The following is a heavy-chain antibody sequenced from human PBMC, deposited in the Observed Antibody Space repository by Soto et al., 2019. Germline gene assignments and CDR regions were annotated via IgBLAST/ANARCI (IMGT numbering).Heavy chain of an antibody. Sequence: GGSLRLSCAASGFTFSSYGMHWVRQAPGKGLEWVAVIWYDGSNKYYVDSVKGRFSISRDNSKNTLYLQMNSLRAEDTAVYYCAREYCSSGSCHHYFDYWGQGTLVTVSS. CDR2: IWYDGSNK. J-gene: IGHJ4*02. CDR3: AREYCSSGSCHHYFDY. D-gene: IGHD2-15*01. CDR1: GFTFSSYG. V-gene: IGHV3-33*01.